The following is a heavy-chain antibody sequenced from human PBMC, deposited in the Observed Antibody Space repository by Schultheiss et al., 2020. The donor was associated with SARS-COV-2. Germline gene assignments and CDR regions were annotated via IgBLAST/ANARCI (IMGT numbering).Heavy chain of an antibody. CDR1: GFTFSSYS. J-gene: IGHJ2*01. CDR3: AKRGYDSSGYYSDWYFDL. V-gene: IGHV3-21*04. Sequence: GGSLRLSCAASGFTFSSYSMNWVRQAPGKGLEWVSSISSSSSYIYYADSVKGRFTISRDNSKNTLYLQMNSLRAEDTAVYYCAKRGYDSSGYYSDWYFDLWGRGTLVTVSS. D-gene: IGHD3-22*01. CDR2: ISSSSSYI.